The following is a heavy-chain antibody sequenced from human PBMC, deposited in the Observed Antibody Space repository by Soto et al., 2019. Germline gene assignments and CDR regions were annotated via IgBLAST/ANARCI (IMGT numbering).Heavy chain of an antibody. CDR2: INHSGST. J-gene: IGHJ6*03. CDR1: GGSFSGYY. CDR3: ARGHSSGWYFSYYYYMDV. Sequence: SETLSLTCAVYGGSFSGYYWSWIRQPPGKGLEWIGVINHSGSTNYNPSLKSRVTISVDTSKNQFSLKLSSVTAADTAVYYCARGHSSGWYFSYYYYMDVWGKGTTVTVSS. D-gene: IGHD6-19*01. V-gene: IGHV4-34*01.